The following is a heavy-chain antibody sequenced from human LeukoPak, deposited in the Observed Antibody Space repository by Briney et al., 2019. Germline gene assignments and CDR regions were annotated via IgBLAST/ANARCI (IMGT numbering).Heavy chain of an antibody. CDR3: AKENYDILTEFDY. Sequence: GRSLRLSCAASGFTVSSNYMSWVRQAPGKGLEWVSVIYSGGSTYCADSVKGRFTISRDNSKNTLYLQMNSLRAEDTAVYYCAKENYDILTEFDYWGQGTLVTVSS. CDR1: GFTVSSNY. D-gene: IGHD3-9*01. V-gene: IGHV3-53*01. J-gene: IGHJ4*02. CDR2: IYSGGST.